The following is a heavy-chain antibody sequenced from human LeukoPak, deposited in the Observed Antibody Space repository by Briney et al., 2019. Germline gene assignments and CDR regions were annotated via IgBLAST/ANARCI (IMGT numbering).Heavy chain of an antibody. D-gene: IGHD5-18*01. CDR1: GFTFSSYW. J-gene: IGHJ4*02. V-gene: IGHV3-7*01. Sequence: GGSLRLSCAASGFTFSSYWMSWARQAPGKGLEWVANIKQDGSEKYYVDSVKGRFTISRDNAKNSLYLQMNSLRAEDTAVYYCARDRAREMVTTNINFDYWGQGTLVTVSS. CDR2: IKQDGSEK. CDR3: ARDRAREMVTTNINFDY.